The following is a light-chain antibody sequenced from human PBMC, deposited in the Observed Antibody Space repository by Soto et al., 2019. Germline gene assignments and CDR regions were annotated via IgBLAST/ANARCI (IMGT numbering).Light chain of an antibody. CDR2: WAS. CDR3: QEYYTITRS. V-gene: IGKV4-1*01. J-gene: IGKJ1*01. Sequence: DIVMTQSPDSLAVSLGERATINCKSSQSVLYSSNNKNYLAWYQQKPGQPPKLLIYWASTRESGVPDRFSGSGSGTDFTLAINSLQAEDVAVYYCQEYYTITRSFGQATKVEIK. CDR1: QSVLYSSNNKNY.